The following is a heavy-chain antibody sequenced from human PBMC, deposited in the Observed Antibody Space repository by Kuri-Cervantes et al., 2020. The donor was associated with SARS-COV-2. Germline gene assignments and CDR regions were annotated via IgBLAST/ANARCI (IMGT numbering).Heavy chain of an antibody. J-gene: IGHJ6*02. D-gene: IGHD6-19*01. CDR3: ARGRDKRYSSGSYYYYGMDV. V-gene: IGHV4-34*01. CDR2: INHSGST. CDR1: GFTFSSYE. Sequence: ESLKISCAASGFTFSSYEMNWVRQAPGKGLEWIGEINHSGSTNYNPSLKSRVTISVDTSKNQFSLKLSSVTAADTAVYYCARGRDKRYSSGSYYYYGMDVWGQGTTVTVSS.